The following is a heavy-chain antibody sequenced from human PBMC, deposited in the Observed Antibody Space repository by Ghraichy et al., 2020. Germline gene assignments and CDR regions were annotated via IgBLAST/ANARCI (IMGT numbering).Heavy chain of an antibody. Sequence: GGSLRLSCAASGFTFSSYSMNWVRQAPGKGLEWVSYISSSSSTIYYADSVKGRFTISRDNAKNSLYLQMNSLRDEDTAVYYCARVFNRAIYDYYYYIDVWGNGTPVTVSS. V-gene: IGHV3-48*02. J-gene: IGHJ6*03. CDR3: ARVFNRAIYDYYYYIDV. D-gene: IGHD2/OR15-2a*01. CDR1: GFTFSSYS. CDR2: ISSSSSTI.